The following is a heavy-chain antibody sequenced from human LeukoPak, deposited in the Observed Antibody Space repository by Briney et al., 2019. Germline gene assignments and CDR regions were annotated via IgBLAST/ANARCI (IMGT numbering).Heavy chain of an antibody. CDR2: IQYDGSNQ. V-gene: IGHV3-30*02. J-gene: IGHJ6*03. Sequence: PGGSLRLSCAASGFTFSSYGMHWVRQAPGKGLEWVAYIQYDGSNQQYADSVKGRFSIPRDSSKNILYLQMNSLRAEDTAVYYCAKDRCSNGIGCYFYYMDVWGKGTTVTIS. CDR1: GFTFSSYG. CDR3: AKDRCSNGIGCYFYYMDV. D-gene: IGHD2-8*01.